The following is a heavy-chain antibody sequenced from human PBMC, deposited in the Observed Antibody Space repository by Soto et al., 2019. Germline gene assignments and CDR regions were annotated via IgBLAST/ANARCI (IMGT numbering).Heavy chain of an antibody. J-gene: IGHJ6*03. Sequence: QVQLQESGPGLVKPSQTLSLTCTVSGGSISRGGYYWSWIRQHPGKGLEWIGYIYSSGGTYYNPSLKSRVTISADTSENQFSLRLSSVTAADTAVYYCARKDSGYADYMDVWGKGTTVTVSS. CDR3: ARKDSGYADYMDV. V-gene: IGHV4-31*03. CDR2: IYSSGGT. D-gene: IGHD5-12*01. CDR1: GGSISRGGYY.